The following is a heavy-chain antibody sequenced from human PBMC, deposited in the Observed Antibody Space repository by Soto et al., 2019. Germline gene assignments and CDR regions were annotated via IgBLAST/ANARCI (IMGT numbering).Heavy chain of an antibody. CDR3: ARDPYSSGWPREFDY. CDR2: ISSSSSYI. J-gene: IGHJ4*02. Sequence: VGSLRLSCAVSGFTGSSYSMNWVRQAPGKGLEWVSSISSSSSYIYYADSVKGRFTISRDNAKNSLYLQMNSLRAEDTAVYYCARDPYSSGWPREFDYWGQGTLVTVYS. V-gene: IGHV3-21*01. CDR1: GFTGSSYS. D-gene: IGHD6-19*01.